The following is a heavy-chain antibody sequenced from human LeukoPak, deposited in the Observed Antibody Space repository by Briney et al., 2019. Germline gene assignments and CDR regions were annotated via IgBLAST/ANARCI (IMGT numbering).Heavy chain of an antibody. D-gene: IGHD6-13*01. J-gene: IGHJ4*01. CDR2: IRQDGGEK. CDR3: ARDGTAAGLYFDL. CDR1: GFIFTDYW. V-gene: IGHV3-7*01. Sequence: GGSLRLSCAVSGFIFTDYWMNWVRQAPGKGLEWVASIRQDGGEKSYVDSVKGRFTISRDNTKNSLHLQIDSLRDEDTAVYYCARDGTAAGLYFDLWGQGTLLTVSS.